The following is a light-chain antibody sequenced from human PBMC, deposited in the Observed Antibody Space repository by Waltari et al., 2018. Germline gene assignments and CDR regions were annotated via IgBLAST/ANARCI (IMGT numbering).Light chain of an antibody. CDR1: KLGDKY. V-gene: IGLV3-1*01. CDR3: QAWDSSTHVV. Sequence: SYELTQPPSVSVSPGQTASITCSGDKLGDKYACWYQQKPGPSPVLVFYHDSKRPSGIPARFSGSNSGNTATLTISGTQAMDEADYYCQAWDSSTHVVFGGGTKLTVL. CDR2: HDS. J-gene: IGLJ2*01.